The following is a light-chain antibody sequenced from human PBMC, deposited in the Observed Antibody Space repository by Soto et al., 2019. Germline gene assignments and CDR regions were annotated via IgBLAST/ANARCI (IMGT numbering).Light chain of an antibody. J-gene: IGLJ3*02. Sequence: QPVLTQSPSASASLGASVKLTCTLSSGHSSYAIAWHQQQPEKGPRYLMKLNSDGSHSTGDGIPDRFSGSSSGAERYLTIASLQSEDGADYYCQTWGTGFWVFGGGTKVTVL. CDR2: LNSDGSH. CDR1: SGHSSYA. V-gene: IGLV4-69*01. CDR3: QTWGTGFWV.